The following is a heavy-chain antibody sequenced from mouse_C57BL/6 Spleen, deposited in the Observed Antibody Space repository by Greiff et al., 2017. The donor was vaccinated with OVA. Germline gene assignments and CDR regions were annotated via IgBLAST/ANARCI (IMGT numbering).Heavy chain of an antibody. CDR2: IRLKSDNYAT. Sequence: EVKVEESGGGLVQPGGSMKLSCVASGFTFSNYWMNWVRQSPEKGLEWVAQIRLKSDNYATHYAESVKGRFTISRDDSKSSVYLQMNNLRAEDTGIYYCTGSNYVYWYFDVWGTGTTVTVSS. CDR1: GFTFSNYW. V-gene: IGHV6-3*01. D-gene: IGHD2-5*01. CDR3: TGSNYVYWYFDV. J-gene: IGHJ1*03.